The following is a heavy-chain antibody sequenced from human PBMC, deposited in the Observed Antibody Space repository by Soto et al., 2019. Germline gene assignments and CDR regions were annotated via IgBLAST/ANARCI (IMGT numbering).Heavy chain of an antibody. CDR3: ARDYRYYGMDV. CDR2: IYYSGST. V-gene: IGHV4-31*03. Sequence: SETLSLTCTVSGGSISSGGYYWSWIRQHPGKGLEWIGYIYYSGSTYYNPSLKSRVTIAVDTSKNQFSLKLSSVTAADTAVYYCARDYRYYGMDVWGQGTTVTVSS. CDR1: GGSISSGGYY. J-gene: IGHJ6*02.